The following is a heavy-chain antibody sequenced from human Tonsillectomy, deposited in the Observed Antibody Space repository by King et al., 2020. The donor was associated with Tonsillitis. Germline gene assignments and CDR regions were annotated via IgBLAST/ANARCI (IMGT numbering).Heavy chain of an antibody. J-gene: IGHJ4*02. CDR3: ARWGNDLGIGVDY. D-gene: IGHD7-27*01. CDR1: GGSISSGGYS. Sequence: QLQESGPGLVKPSQTLSLTCAVSGGSISSGGYSWSWIRQPPGKGLERIGYIYYSGSTYYNPSLKSRVTISVDTSKNQFSLKLSSVTAADTAVYYCARWGNDLGIGVDYWGQGTLVTVSS. CDR2: IYYSGST. V-gene: IGHV4-30-4*07.